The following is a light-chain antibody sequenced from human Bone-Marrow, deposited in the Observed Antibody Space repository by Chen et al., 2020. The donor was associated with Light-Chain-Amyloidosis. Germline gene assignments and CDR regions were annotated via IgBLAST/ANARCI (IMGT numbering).Light chain of an antibody. CDR3: QSADSSGTYEVI. Sequence: SYELTQPLSVSVSPGQTARITCSGDDLPTKYAYWYQQKPGQAPVLVIHRDTDRPSGISERFSCSSSGTTATLTISGVQAEDEADYHCQSADSSGTYEVIFGGGTKLTVL. V-gene: IGLV3-25*03. J-gene: IGLJ2*01. CDR1: DLPTKY. CDR2: RDT.